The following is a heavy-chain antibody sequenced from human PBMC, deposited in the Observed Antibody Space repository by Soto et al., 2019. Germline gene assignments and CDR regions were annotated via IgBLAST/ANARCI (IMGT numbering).Heavy chain of an antibody. CDR2: INHSGST. CDR3: ARGGIAAAGIILWFDP. Sequence: QVQLQQWGAGLLKPSETLSLTCAVYGGSFSGYYWSWIRQPPGKGLEWIGEINHSGSTNYNPSLKSRVTISVDTSKNQFSLKLSSVTAADTAVYYCARGGIAAAGIILWFDPWGQGTLVTVSS. CDR1: GGSFSGYY. D-gene: IGHD6-13*01. V-gene: IGHV4-34*01. J-gene: IGHJ5*02.